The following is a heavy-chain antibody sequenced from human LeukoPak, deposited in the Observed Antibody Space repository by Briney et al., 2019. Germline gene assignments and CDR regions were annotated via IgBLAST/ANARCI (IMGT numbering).Heavy chain of an antibody. CDR1: GFTFSSYW. Sequence: GGSLRLSCAASGFTFSSYWMSWVRQAPGKGLEWVANIKQDGSEKYYVDSVKGRFTISRDNANNSLYLQVSSLRAEDTAVYYCVRSGYSSGFYYFDSWGQGILVTVSS. CDR2: IKQDGSEK. CDR3: VRSGYSSGFYYFDS. V-gene: IGHV3-7*01. J-gene: IGHJ4*02. D-gene: IGHD5-18*01.